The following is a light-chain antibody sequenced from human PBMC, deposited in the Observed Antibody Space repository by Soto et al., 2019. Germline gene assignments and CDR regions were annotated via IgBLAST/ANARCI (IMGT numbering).Light chain of an antibody. CDR3: SSYTSNITPYV. J-gene: IGLJ1*01. V-gene: IGLV2-14*01. CDR2: HVT. CDR1: SSDVDGYNF. Sequence: QSVLTQPASMSGSPGQSITISCTGTSSDVDGYNFVSWYQQHPGKAPKLMIYHVTNRPSGVSSRFSGSKSGNTASLTISGLQAEDEADYYCSSYTSNITPYVFGTGTKVTVL.